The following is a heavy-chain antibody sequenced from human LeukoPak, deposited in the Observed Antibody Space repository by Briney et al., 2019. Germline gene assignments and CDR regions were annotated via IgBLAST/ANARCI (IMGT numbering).Heavy chain of an antibody. CDR3: ARSQYYYDSRGAFDI. D-gene: IGHD3-22*01. J-gene: IGHJ3*02. CDR1: GGSISSSSYY. CDR2: IYYSGST. V-gene: IGHV4-39*07. Sequence: SETLSLTCTVSGGSISSSSYYWGWIRQPPGKGLEWIGSIYYSGSTYYNPSLKSRVTISVDTSKNQFSLKLSPVTAADTAVYYCARSQYYYDSRGAFDIWGQGTMVTVSS.